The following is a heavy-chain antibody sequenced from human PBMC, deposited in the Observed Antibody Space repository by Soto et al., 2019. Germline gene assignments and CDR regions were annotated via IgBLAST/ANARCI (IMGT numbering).Heavy chain of an antibody. Sequence: SETLSLTCSFSGDSVTSHYLTWIRQSPEKGLEWIGYMHYTGFSHYNPSLKSRLTISVDRSKNQFTLQLTSVTVADTAVYYCARVRNWKLLSRWWFDPWGQGTLVTVSS. D-gene: IGHD1-20*01. V-gene: IGHV4-59*02. CDR1: GDSVTSHY. CDR3: ARVRNWKLLSRWWFDP. J-gene: IGHJ5*02. CDR2: MHYTGFS.